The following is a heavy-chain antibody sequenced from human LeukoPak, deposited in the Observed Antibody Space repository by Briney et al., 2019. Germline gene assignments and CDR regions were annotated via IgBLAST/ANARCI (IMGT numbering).Heavy chain of an antibody. CDR2: ISAYNGNT. Sequence: ASVKVSCKASGYTSTSYGISWVRQAPGQGLEWMGWISAYNGNTNYTQKLQGRVTMTTDTSTSTAYMELRSLRSDDTAVYYCARDRIPNYDYVWGSYRYDYWGQGTLVTVSS. D-gene: IGHD3-16*02. J-gene: IGHJ4*02. CDR3: ARDRIPNYDYVWGSYRYDY. CDR1: GYTSTSYG. V-gene: IGHV1-18*01.